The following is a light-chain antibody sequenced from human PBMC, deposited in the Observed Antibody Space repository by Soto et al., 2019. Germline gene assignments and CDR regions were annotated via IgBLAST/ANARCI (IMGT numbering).Light chain of an antibody. CDR3: HQYYSFPPWS. V-gene: IGKV1-8*01. CDR2: SAS. CDR1: QSVSGY. J-gene: IGKJ1*01. Sequence: AIQMTQSPASVSASPGDRVTITCRASQSVSGYLAWYQQKPGGAPKLLIYSASTLQGGVPSRFSGSGFGTDFTLAISGLQSEDFATYYCHQYYSFPPWSFGQGTKVEIQ.